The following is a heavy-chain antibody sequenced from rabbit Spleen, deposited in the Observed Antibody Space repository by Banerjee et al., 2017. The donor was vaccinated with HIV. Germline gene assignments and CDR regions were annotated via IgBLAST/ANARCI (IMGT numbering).Heavy chain of an antibody. CDR3: ARLGHADYPYAYGLKL. CDR1: GFSFSNKAV. Sequence: QEQLVESGGGLVKPEGSLTLTCTASGFSFSNKAVMCWVRQAPGKGLEWIACINVGSSGTTYYASWAKGRFTISKASSTTVTLQMTSLTAADTATYFCARLGHADYPYAYGLKLWGQGTLVTVS. D-gene: IGHD6-1*01. CDR2: INVGSSGTT. V-gene: IGHV1S45*01. J-gene: IGHJ4*01.